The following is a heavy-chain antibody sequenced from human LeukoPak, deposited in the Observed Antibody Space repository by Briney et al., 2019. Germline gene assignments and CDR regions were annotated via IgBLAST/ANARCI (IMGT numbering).Heavy chain of an antibody. D-gene: IGHD2-2*01. Sequence: SETLSLTCSVSGGSITSYHWSWIRQPPGKGLEWIGYISYSGSTNYNPSLKSRVTISLDTSKNQFSLKLSSVTAADTAVYYCASGGYCGSTSCYPNWFDPWGQGTLVTVSS. CDR3: ASGGYCGSTSCYPNWFDP. V-gene: IGHV4-59*01. CDR2: ISYSGST. CDR1: GGSITSYH. J-gene: IGHJ5*02.